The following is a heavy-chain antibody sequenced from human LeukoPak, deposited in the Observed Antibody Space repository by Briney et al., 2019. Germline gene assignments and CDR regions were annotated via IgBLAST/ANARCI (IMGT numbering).Heavy chain of an antibody. CDR2: FDPEDGET. CDR3: ATVPVLRYFDWSTGAYYFDY. J-gene: IGHJ4*02. D-gene: IGHD3-9*01. CDR1: GYTLTELS. Sequence: ASVKVSCKVSGYTLTELSMHWVRQAPGKGLEWMGGFDPEDGETIYAQKFQGRVTMTEDTSTDTAYMELSSLRSEDTAVYYCATVPVLRYFDWSTGAYYFDYWGQGTLATVSS. V-gene: IGHV1-24*01.